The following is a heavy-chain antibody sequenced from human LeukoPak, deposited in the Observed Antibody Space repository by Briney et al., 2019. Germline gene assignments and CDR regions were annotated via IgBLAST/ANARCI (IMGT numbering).Heavy chain of an antibody. CDR2: ISSSSSYI. CDR3: ARGIAAAVPYYFDY. CDR1: GFTFSSYS. D-gene: IGHD6-13*01. V-gene: IGHV3-21*01. Sequence: GGSLRLSYAASGFTFSSYSMNWVRQAPGKGLEWVSSISSSSSYIYYADSVRGRFTISRDNAKNSLYLQMNSLRAEDTAVYYCARGIAAAVPYYFDYWGQGTLVTVSS. J-gene: IGHJ4*02.